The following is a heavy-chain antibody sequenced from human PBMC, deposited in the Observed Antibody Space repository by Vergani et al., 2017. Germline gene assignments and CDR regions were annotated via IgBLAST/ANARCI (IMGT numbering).Heavy chain of an antibody. CDR1: GYTFTGYY. V-gene: IGHV1-2*02. D-gene: IGHD6-19*01. J-gene: IGHJ2*01. Sequence: QVQLVQSGAEVKKPGASVKVSCKASGYTFTGYYMHWVRQAPGQGLEWRGWINPNIGGTNYAQKFPGRLTMTRATTISTASMVLSSLISEDTAVYYCATPPSSGWYWYFDLWGRGTLVTVS. CDR3: ATPPSSGWYWYFDL. CDR2: INPNIGGT.